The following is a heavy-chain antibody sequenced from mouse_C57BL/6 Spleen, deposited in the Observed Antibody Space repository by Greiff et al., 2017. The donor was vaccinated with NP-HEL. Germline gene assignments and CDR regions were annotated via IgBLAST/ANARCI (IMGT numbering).Heavy chain of an antibody. Sequence: VKLVESGPGLVQPSQSLSITCTVSGFSFTSYGVHWVRQSPGKGLEWLGVIWSGGSTDYNAAFISRLSISKDTSKSQVFFKMNSLQADDTAIYCCARGYGSSYWYFDVWGTGTTVTVSS. CDR3: ARGYGSSYWYFDV. CDR2: IWSGGST. J-gene: IGHJ1*03. V-gene: IGHV2-2*01. D-gene: IGHD1-1*01. CDR1: GFSFTSYG.